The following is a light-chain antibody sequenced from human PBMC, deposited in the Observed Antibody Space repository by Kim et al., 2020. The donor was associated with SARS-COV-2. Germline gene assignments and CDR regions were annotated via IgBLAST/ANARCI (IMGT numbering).Light chain of an antibody. V-gene: IGLV3-19*01. J-gene: IGLJ3*02. CDR3: NSRDSSGNHSWV. Sequence: SSELTQDPAVSVALGQTVRITCQGDSLRSYYASWYQQKPGQAPVLVIYGKNNRPSGIPDRFSGSSSGNTAPLTITGAQAEDEADYYCNSRDSSGNHSWVF. CDR2: GKN. CDR1: SLRSYY.